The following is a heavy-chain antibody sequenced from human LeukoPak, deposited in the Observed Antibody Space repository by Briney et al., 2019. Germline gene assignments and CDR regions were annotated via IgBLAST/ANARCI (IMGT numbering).Heavy chain of an antibody. CDR3: ARDSRSASAFDI. CDR1: GFTFSSYA. J-gene: IGHJ3*02. Sequence: GGSLRLSCAASGFTFSSYAMSWVRQAPGKGLEWVSVIYSGGSTYYADSVKGRFTISRDNSKNTLYLQMNSLRAEDTAVYYCARDSRSASAFDIWGQGTMVTVSS. V-gene: IGHV3-53*01. D-gene: IGHD2-2*01. CDR2: IYSGGST.